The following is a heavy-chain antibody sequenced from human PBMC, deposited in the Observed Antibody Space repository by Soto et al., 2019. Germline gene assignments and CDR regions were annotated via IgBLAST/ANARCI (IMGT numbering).Heavy chain of an antibody. V-gene: IGHV4-4*08. CDR1: GGSISSSY. J-gene: IGHJ4*02. CDR2: IQNSGST. CDR3: ASPYRSRLDS. Sequence: PSETLSPTRTVSGGSISSSYWGWSRQPPGKGLEWIGYIQNSGSTNCNPSLKSRVTISMDTSKNQFSLKLSSVTAADTAVYYCASPYRSRLDSWGQGTLVTVSS. D-gene: IGHD3-16*02.